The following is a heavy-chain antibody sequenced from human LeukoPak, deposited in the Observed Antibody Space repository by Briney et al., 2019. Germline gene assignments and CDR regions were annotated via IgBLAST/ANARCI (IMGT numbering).Heavy chain of an antibody. J-gene: IGHJ3*01. D-gene: IGHD2-15*01. CDR3: ARDSRYCIGDSCYPNAFDV. CDR1: GGTFSTYA. V-gene: IGHV1-69*05. CDR2: IIPIFETT. Sequence: SVKVSCKASGGTFSTYAINWGRQAPGQGLEWMGRIIPIFETTTYAQKFQARVTITTDESSSTAYMELSSLRSEDTAMYYCARDSRYCIGDSCYPNAFDVWGQGTMVTISS.